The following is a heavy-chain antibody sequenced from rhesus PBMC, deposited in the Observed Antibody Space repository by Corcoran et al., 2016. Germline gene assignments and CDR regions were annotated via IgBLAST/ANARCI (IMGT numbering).Heavy chain of an antibody. J-gene: IGHJ2*01. CDR1: GYSFTSYW. D-gene: IGHD4-29*01. V-gene: IGHV5-2*01. CDR2: IVPSDEET. Sequence: EVQLVQSGAEVKRPGESLKISCKTSGYSFTSYWISWVRQMPRKGLEWMGAIVPSDEETRASPAFQGQVTISADKSISTAYLQWSSLKASDSATYYCAKYGSSYPRYFDIWGPGTPITISS. CDR3: AKYGSSYPRYFDI.